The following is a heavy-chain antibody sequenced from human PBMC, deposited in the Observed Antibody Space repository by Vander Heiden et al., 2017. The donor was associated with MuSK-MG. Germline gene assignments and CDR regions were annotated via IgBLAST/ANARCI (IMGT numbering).Heavy chain of an antibody. CDR2: INTRGST. Sequence: QVQLQESGPGLVKPSETLSLTCTVSGGSISSYYWSWIRQPAGKGLEWIGRINTRGSTNDNPSLKSRVTMSGDTSKNQFSMKLTSVTAADTAVYDCARDEEGFDPWGQGTLVTVSS. CDR1: GGSISSYY. J-gene: IGHJ5*02. CDR3: ARDEEGFDP. V-gene: IGHV4-4*07.